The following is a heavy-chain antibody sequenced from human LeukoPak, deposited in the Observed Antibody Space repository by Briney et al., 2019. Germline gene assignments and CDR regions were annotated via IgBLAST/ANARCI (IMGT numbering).Heavy chain of an antibody. CDR3: AKSSFSRYYGSGYYYYTDV. Sequence: GGSLRLSCAASRFTFSSYSMNWVRQAPGKGLVWVSRINSDGSSTNYADSVKGRFTISRDNAKNSLYLQMNSLRAEDMAFYYCAKSSFSRYYGSGYYYYTDVWGKGTTVTVSS. V-gene: IGHV3-74*01. J-gene: IGHJ6*03. CDR2: INSDGSST. CDR1: RFTFSSYS. D-gene: IGHD3-10*01.